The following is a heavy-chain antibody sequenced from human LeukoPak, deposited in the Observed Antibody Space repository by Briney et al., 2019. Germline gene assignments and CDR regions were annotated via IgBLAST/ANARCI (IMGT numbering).Heavy chain of an antibody. CDR2: IYHSGST. J-gene: IGHJ3*02. Sequence: PSETLSLTCAVSGGSISSGGYSWSWIRQPPGKGLEWIGYIYHSGSTYYNPSLKSRVTISVDRSKNQFSLKLSSVTAADTAVYYCARDGSGGYGGMRYSGHDAFDIWGQGTMVTVSS. CDR3: ARDGSGGYGGMRYSGHDAFDI. V-gene: IGHV4-30-2*01. D-gene: IGHD1-26*01. CDR1: GGSISSGGYS.